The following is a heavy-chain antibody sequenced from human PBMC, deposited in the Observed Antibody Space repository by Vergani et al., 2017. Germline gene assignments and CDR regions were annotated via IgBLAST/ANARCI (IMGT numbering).Heavy chain of an antibody. CDR2: VYTSGMT. CDR3: ARDRDNWNRRDYYYYMDV. Sequence: QVQLQESGPRLVRPSQTLSLTCTVSGGSINTGAYYWSWIRQPAGKGLEWIGRVYTSGMTNYNPSLKSRVTILVDRSKSQLSLKLSSVTAADTAVYYCARDRDNWNRRDYYYYMDVWGKGTTVTVSS. CDR1: GGSINTGAYY. D-gene: IGHD1-20*01. V-gene: IGHV4-61*02. J-gene: IGHJ6*03.